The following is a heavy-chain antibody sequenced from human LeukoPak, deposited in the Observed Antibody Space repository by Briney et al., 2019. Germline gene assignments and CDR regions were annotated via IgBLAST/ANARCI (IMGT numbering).Heavy chain of an antibody. CDR3: ARVIPPYYDSSGYSDY. CDR2: ISAYNGNT. D-gene: IGHD3-22*01. J-gene: IGHJ4*02. CDR1: GYTFTSYG. V-gene: IGHV1-18*01. Sequence: ASVKVSCKASGYTFTSYGISWVRQAPGQGLEWMGWISAYNGNTNYAQKLQGRVTMTTDTSTSTAHMELRSLRSDDTAVYYCARVIPPYYDSSGYSDYWGQGTLVTVSS.